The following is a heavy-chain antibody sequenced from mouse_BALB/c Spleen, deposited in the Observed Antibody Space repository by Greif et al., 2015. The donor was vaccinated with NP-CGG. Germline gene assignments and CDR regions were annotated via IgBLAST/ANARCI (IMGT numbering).Heavy chain of an antibody. CDR3: ARWYYGSSYYAMDY. V-gene: IGHV14-1*02. CDR1: GFNIKDYY. D-gene: IGHD1-1*01. CDR2: IDPENGNT. Sequence: EVQLQQSGAELVRPGALVKLSCKASGFNIKDYYMHWVKQRPEQGLEWIGWIDPENGNTIYDPKFQGKASITADTSSNTAYLQLSSLTSEDTAVYYCARWYYGSSYYAMDYWGQGTSVTVSS. J-gene: IGHJ4*01.